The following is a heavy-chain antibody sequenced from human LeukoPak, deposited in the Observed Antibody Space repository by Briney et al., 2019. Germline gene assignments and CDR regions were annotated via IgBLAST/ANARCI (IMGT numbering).Heavy chain of an antibody. J-gene: IGHJ4*02. V-gene: IGHV4-39*01. CDR1: GGSISSSSYY. D-gene: IGHD3-3*01. Sequence: SQTLSLTCTVSGGSISSSSYYWGWIRQPPGKGLEWIGSIYYSGSTYYNPSLKSRVTISVDTSKNQFSLKLSSVTAADTAVYYCARRGVRFLEWLPFDYWGQGTLVTVSS. CDR3: ARRGVRFLEWLPFDY. CDR2: IYYSGST.